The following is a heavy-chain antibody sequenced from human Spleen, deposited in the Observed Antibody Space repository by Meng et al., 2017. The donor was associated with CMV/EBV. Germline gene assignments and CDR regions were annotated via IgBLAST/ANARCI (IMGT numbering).Heavy chain of an antibody. D-gene: IGHD3-22*01. J-gene: IGHJ4*02. CDR3: ARFSSGYYASFFDF. CDR1: GYTFPNFD. CDR2: VNPDNGHT. Sequence: ASVKVSCKASGYTFPNFDINWVRQAPGQGLEWMGWVNPDNGHTGYAQKFQGRVTITRDNAIATAYLELSSLRSEDTAVYYCARFSSGYYASFFDFWGQGTLVTVSS. V-gene: IGHV1-8*03.